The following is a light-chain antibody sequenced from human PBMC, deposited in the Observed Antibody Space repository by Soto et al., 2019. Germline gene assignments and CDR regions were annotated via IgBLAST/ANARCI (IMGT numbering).Light chain of an antibody. J-gene: IGLJ3*02. CDR2: LNSDGSH. V-gene: IGLV4-69*01. Sequence: QLVLTQSPSASASLGASVKLTCTLSSGHSSYTVAWHQQQPEKGPRFLMGLNSDGSHNKGDGIPDRFSGSSSGAERYLTISSLQSEDEAYYYCQTWATGIRVFGGGTQLTVL. CDR3: QTWATGIRV. CDR1: SGHSSYT.